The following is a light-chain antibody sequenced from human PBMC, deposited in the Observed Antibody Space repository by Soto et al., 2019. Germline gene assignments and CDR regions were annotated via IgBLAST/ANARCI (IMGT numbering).Light chain of an antibody. CDR1: TSDVGGSNF. J-gene: IGLJ1*01. CDR3: VSYTSSTTYV. Sequence: QSSLTQPASVSDSPGQSITISCTGTTSDVGGSNFVSWYQQHTGKPPNLIIYDVANRPSGVSNRFSGSKSGSTASLIISRLQTEEEADYYCVSYTSSTTYVFGTGTKVTVL. CDR2: DVA. V-gene: IGLV2-14*03.